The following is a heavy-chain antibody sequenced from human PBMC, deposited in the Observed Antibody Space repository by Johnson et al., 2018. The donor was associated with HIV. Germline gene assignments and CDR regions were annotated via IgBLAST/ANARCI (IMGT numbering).Heavy chain of an antibody. CDR3: ANGRGSSWTPYDAFDI. D-gene: IGHD6-13*01. CDR2: IKQDGSEK. CDR1: GFTFSSYW. V-gene: IGHV3-7*03. J-gene: IGHJ3*02. Sequence: VQLVESGGGLVQPGRSLRLSCAASGFTFSSYWMSWVRQAPGKGLEWVANIKQDGSEKYYVDSVKGRFTISRDNAKNSLYLQMNSLRAEDTALYYCANGRGSSWTPYDAFDIWGQGTMVTVSS.